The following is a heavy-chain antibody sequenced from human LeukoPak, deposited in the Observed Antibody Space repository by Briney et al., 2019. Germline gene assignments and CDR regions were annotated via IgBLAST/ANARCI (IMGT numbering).Heavy chain of an antibody. CDR2: IYYSGST. V-gene: IGHV4-39*01. Sequence: SETLSLTCTVSGGSISSSSYYWGWIRQPPGKGLEWIGSIYYSGSTYYNPSLKSRVTISVDTSKNQFSLKLSSVTAADTAVYYCARHPSEYSSSPGPLVDYWGQGTLVTVSS. J-gene: IGHJ4*02. D-gene: IGHD6-6*01. CDR1: GGSISSSSYY. CDR3: ARHPSEYSSSPGPLVDY.